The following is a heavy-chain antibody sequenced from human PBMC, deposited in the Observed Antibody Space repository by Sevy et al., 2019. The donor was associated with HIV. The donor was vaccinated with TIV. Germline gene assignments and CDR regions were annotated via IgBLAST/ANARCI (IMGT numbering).Heavy chain of an antibody. D-gene: IGHD3-22*01. CDR3: ASGYYDSSGNFPTFY. CDR1: GFTFSSYG. CDR2: IWYDGSNK. Sequence: GGSLRLSCAASGFTFSSYGMHWVRQAPGKGLEWVAVIWYDGSNKYYADSVKGRFTISRDNSKNTLYLQMNSLRAEDTAVYYYASGYYDSSGNFPTFYWGQGTLVTVSS. V-gene: IGHV3-33*01. J-gene: IGHJ4*02.